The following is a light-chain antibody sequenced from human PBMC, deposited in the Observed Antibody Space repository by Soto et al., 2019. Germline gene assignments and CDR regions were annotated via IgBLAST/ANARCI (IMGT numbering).Light chain of an antibody. V-gene: IGKV1-5*03. CDR3: QQYGRYRT. CDR2: KAS. CDR1: QSTSTW. Sequence: DIQMTQSPSTLSASVGDRVTIPCRASQSTSTWLAWYQHKPGKATNLLIYKASSLESGVPVRFSDSGSGTEFTLTISSMQPDDVENKYGQQYGRYRTFGQGTKVEIK. J-gene: IGKJ1*01.